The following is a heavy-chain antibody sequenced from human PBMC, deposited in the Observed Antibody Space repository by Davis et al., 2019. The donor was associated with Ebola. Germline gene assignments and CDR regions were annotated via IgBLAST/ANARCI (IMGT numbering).Heavy chain of an antibody. Sequence: AASVKVSCKVSGYTLTDLSMHWVRQAPGKGLEWMGGFDPEHGQTIYAQKFQGRVTMTEDTSTATAYMELSSLRSEDTAVYYCATSIEAAPFDYWGQGTLVTVSS. J-gene: IGHJ4*02. D-gene: IGHD6-6*01. CDR1: GYTLTDLS. CDR3: ATSIEAAPFDY. CDR2: FDPEHGQT. V-gene: IGHV1-24*01.